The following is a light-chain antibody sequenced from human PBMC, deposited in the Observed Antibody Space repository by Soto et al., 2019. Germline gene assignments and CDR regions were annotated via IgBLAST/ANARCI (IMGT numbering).Light chain of an antibody. Sequence: QSVLTQPSSASGTPGQRVTISCPGSSSNIGSNHVYWYQQVPGTAPKLLIYSNNQRPSGVPDRFYGSKSGTAASLAISELRSEDEADYYCAAWDDSLSNFVFGTGTKVTV. CDR1: SSNIGSNH. J-gene: IGLJ1*01. V-gene: IGLV1-47*02. CDR2: SNN. CDR3: AAWDDSLSNFV.